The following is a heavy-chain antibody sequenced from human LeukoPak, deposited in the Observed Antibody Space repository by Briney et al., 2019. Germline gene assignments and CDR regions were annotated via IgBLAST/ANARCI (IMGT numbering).Heavy chain of an antibody. CDR2: ISGSGGST. D-gene: IGHD6-13*01. V-gene: IGHV3-23*01. J-gene: IGHJ4*02. CDR1: GFTFSSYA. CDR3: AKDEGIAAADGGYFDY. Sequence: TRGSLRLSCSASGFTFSSYAMSWVRQAPGKGLEWVSAISGSGGSTYYADSVKGRLTISRDNSKNTLYLQMNSLRVEDTAVYYCAKDEGIAAADGGYFDYWGQGTPVTVSS.